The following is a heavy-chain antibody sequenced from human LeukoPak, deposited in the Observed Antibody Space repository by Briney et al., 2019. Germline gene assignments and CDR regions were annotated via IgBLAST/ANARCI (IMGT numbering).Heavy chain of an antibody. CDR1: GFTFTSYA. Sequence: GGSLRLSCAASGFTFTSYAMGWVRQAPGKGLEWVSAISGSGGSTYYADSVKGRFTISRNNSKNTLYLQMNSLRAEDTAVYYCAKDRGISGWYFDYWGQGTLVTVSS. J-gene: IGHJ4*02. CDR2: ISGSGGST. CDR3: AKDRGISGWYFDY. V-gene: IGHV3-23*01. D-gene: IGHD6-19*01.